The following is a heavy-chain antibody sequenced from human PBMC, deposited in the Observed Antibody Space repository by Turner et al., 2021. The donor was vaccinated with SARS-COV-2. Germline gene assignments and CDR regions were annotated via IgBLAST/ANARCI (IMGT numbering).Heavy chain of an antibody. D-gene: IGHD3-10*01. CDR2: ILSTFHT. CDR3: AKDHYGSNDY. J-gene: IGHJ4*02. V-gene: IGHV3-23*01. Sequence: EVQLLESGGGLVQPGGPLTLSCAASGLTFSNYGMSWVRQAPGKGLEWVSTILSTFHTYYADSVNGRFTISRDNSNNMLFLQMNSLRAEDTAKYYCAKDHYGSNDYWGQGTLVTVSS. CDR1: GLTFSNYG.